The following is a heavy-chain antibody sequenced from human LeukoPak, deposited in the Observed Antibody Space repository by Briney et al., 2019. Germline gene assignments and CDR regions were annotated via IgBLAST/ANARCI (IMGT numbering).Heavy chain of an antibody. D-gene: IGHD3-10*01. CDR2: IIHSGGGT. Sequence: GGSLRLSCAASGFTFSDYVMYWVRQAPGKGLEWISTIIHSGGGTYNADSVKGRFTISRDDAKNMLFLQMNSLGDEDTAVYYCAKARLVASGHHWIDYRGQGTQVTVS. CDR3: AKARLVASGHHWIDY. V-gene: IGHV3-23*01. CDR1: GFTFSDYV. J-gene: IGHJ4*02.